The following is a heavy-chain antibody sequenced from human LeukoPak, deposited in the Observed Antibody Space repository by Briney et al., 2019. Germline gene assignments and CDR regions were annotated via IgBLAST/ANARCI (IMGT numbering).Heavy chain of an antibody. D-gene: IGHD3-10*01. J-gene: IGHJ6*04. Sequence: ASVKISCKVSGYTLTELSMHWVRQAPGKGLEWMGGFDPEDGETIYEQKFQGRVTITEDTSTDTAYMELSSLRSEDTAVYYCATGLWLWFGDSVWGKGTTVTISS. CDR3: ATGLWLWFGDSV. CDR2: FDPEDGET. V-gene: IGHV1-24*01. CDR1: GYTLTELS.